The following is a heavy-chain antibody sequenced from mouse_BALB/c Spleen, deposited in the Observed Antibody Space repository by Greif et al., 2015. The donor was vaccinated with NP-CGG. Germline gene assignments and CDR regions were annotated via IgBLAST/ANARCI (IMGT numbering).Heavy chain of an antibody. CDR1: GFNIKDTY. Sequence: VQLQQSGAELVKPGASVKLSCTASGFNIKDTYMHWVKQRPEQGLEWIGRIDPANGNTKYDPKFQGKATITADTSSNTSYLQLSSLTSEDTAVYYCATYYDYGYFDYWGQGTTLTVSS. CDR2: IDPANGNT. V-gene: IGHV14-3*02. D-gene: IGHD2-4*01. CDR3: ATYYDYGYFDY. J-gene: IGHJ2*01.